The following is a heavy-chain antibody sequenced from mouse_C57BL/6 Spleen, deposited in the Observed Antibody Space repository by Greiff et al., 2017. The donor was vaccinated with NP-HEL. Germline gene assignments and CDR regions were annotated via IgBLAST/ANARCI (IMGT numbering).Heavy chain of an antibody. CDR2: IYPRSGNT. Sequence: QVHVKQSGAELARPGASVKLSCKASGYTFTSYGISWVKQRTGQGLEWIGEIYPRSGNTYYNEKFKGKATLTADKSSSTAYMELRSLTSEDSAVYFCARRDYPYAMDYWGQGTSVTVSS. J-gene: IGHJ4*01. D-gene: IGHD2-4*01. CDR3: ARRDYPYAMDY. CDR1: GYTFTSYG. V-gene: IGHV1-81*01.